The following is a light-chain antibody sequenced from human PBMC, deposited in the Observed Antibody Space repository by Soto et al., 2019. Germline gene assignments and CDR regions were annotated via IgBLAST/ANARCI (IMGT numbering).Light chain of an antibody. CDR1: SSDVDGYNY. J-gene: IGLJ1*01. Sequence: QSVLTQPASVSGSPGQSIAISCTGTSSDVDGYNYVSWYQHHPGNAPKLMSYDVSSRPSGVSNRFSGSKSGNTASLTISGLQAEDEAYYYCISYTTISTYVFGNGTKVTVL. CDR2: DVS. V-gene: IGLV2-14*03. CDR3: ISYTTISTYV.